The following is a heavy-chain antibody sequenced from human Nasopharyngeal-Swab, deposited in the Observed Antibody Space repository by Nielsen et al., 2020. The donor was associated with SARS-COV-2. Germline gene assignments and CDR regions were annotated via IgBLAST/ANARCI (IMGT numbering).Heavy chain of an antibody. CDR3: TRCGGGCYSGRDY. CDR2: IRRKGNTYAT. CDR1: AFTFSDSA. Sequence: GGSLRLSCAASAFTFSDSAIHWVRQASGKGLEWVGRIRRKGNTYATAYAASVKGRFIIFRDDPTNTAYLQMNSLKTEDTAVYYCTRCGGGCYSGRDYWGQGTLVTVSS. J-gene: IGHJ4*02. V-gene: IGHV3-73*01. D-gene: IGHD2-15*01.